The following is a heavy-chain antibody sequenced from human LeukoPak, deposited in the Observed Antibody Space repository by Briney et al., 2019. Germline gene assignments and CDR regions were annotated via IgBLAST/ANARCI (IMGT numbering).Heavy chain of an antibody. J-gene: IGHJ4*02. D-gene: IGHD3-3*01. Sequence: GGSLRLSCAASGFTFSSYAMSWVRQAPGKGLEWVSAISGSGGSTYYADSVKGRFTISRDNSENTLYLQMNSLRAEDTAVYYCAKDQSRFLEWLLCLFDYWGQGTLVTVSS. CDR2: ISGSGGST. V-gene: IGHV3-23*01. CDR3: AKDQSRFLEWLLCLFDY. CDR1: GFTFSSYA.